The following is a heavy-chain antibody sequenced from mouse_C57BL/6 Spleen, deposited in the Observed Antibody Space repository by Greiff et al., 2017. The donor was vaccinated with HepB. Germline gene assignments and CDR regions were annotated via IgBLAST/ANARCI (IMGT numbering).Heavy chain of an antibody. J-gene: IGHJ1*03. CDR1: GFTFSDYY. CDR2: ISNGGGST. CDR3: ARHPLYYGSSYGYFDV. Sequence: DVHLVESGGGLVQPGGSLKLSCAASGFTFSDYYMYWVRQTPEKRLEWVAYISNGGGSTYYPDTVKGRFTISRDNAKNTLYLQMSRLKSEDTAMYYCARHPLYYGSSYGYFDVWGTGTTVTVSS. D-gene: IGHD1-1*01. V-gene: IGHV5-12*01.